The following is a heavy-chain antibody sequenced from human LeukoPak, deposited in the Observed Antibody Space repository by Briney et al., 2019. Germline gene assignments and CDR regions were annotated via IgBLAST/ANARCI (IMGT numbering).Heavy chain of an antibody. J-gene: IGHJ3*02. D-gene: IGHD3-22*01. V-gene: IGHV4-34*01. CDR3: ASYYYDSADAFDI. CDR1: GGSFSGYY. Sequence: SETLSLTCAVYGGSFSGYYWSWIRQPPGKGLERIGEINHSGSTNYNPSLKSRVTISVDTSKNQFSLKLSSVTAADTAVYYCASYYYDSADAFDIWGQGTMVTVSS. CDR2: INHSGST.